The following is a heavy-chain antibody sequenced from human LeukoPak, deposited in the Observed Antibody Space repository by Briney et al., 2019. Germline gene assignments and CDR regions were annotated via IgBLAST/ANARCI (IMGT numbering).Heavy chain of an antibody. V-gene: IGHV4-59*08. D-gene: IGHD3-22*01. Sequence: SETLSLTCTVSGGSISSYYWSWIRQPPGKGLEWIGNSYYSGSTNYNPSLKSRVTISVDTSKNQFSLKLSSVTAADTAVYYCVRRSGYSSSEEHWGQGVQVTVSS. CDR2: SYYSGST. CDR1: GGSISSYY. CDR3: VRRSGYSSSEEH. J-gene: IGHJ4*02.